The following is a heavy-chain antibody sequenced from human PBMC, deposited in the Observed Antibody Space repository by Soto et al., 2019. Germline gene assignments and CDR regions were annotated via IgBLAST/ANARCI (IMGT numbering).Heavy chain of an antibody. V-gene: IGHV3-33*05. D-gene: IGHD3-3*01. CDR1: GFTFSSYA. CDR3: ARAIAIFVVVTPPDY. CDR2: ISYDGTNK. Sequence: QVQLVESGGGVVQPGRSLRLSCAASGFTFSSYAMHWVRQAPGKGLEWVAVISYDGTNKYYGDSVKGRFTISRDNSKNTLYLQMNSLRAEDTAVYYCARAIAIFVVVTPPDYWGQGTLVTVSS. J-gene: IGHJ4*02.